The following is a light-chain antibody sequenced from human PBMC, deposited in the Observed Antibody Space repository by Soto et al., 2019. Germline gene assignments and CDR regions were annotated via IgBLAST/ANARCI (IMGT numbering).Light chain of an antibody. CDR1: SSDIGAYNY. V-gene: IGLV2-14*01. CDR2: DVT. J-gene: IGLJ2*01. Sequence: QSALTQPASVSGSPGQSIAISCTGSSSDIGAYNYVSWYQHHPGKAPKLIIYDVTSRPSGVSSRFSGAKSGNAASLIISGLQPEDEADYFCASYTDYSPLVIFGGGTKLTVL. CDR3: ASYTDYSPLVI.